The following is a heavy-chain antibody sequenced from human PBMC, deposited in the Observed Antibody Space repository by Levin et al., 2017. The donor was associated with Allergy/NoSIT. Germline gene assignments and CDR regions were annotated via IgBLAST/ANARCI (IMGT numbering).Heavy chain of an antibody. Sequence: KFGESLKISCQASGYSFTSYWFGWVRQRPGKGLEWMGLIFPGDSDTRVSPSFQGQIIMSVDKSISTAYLQWTSLKASDSAMYYCARRDSDGSNSFDYWGQGTLVIVSS. CDR2: IFPGDSDT. CDR1: GYSFTSYW. CDR3: ARRDSDGSNSFDY. D-gene: IGHD4-23*01. V-gene: IGHV5-51*01. J-gene: IGHJ4*02.